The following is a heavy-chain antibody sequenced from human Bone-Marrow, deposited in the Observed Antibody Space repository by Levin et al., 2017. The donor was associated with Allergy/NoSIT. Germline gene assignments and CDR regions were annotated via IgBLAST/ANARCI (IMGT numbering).Heavy chain of an antibody. CDR2: IKQDGSEK. V-gene: IGHV3-7*01. D-gene: IGHD3-16*01. CDR3: ARVHRRTSAHYGMDV. J-gene: IGHJ6*02. CDR1: GFTFSSYW. Sequence: PGGSLRLSCAASGFTFSSYWMSWVRQAPGKGLEWVANIKQDGSEKYYVDSVKGRFTISRDNAKNSLYLQMNSLRAEDTAVYYCARVHRRTSAHYGMDVWGQGTTVTVSS.